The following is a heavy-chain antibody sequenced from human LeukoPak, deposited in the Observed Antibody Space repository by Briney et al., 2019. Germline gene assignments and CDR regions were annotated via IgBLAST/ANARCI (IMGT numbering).Heavy chain of an antibody. CDR2: IYSSGNT. J-gene: IGHJ4*02. CDR3: ARGLGYTAPFFDY. V-gene: IGHV4-4*07. D-gene: IGHD3-16*02. Sequence: SETLSLTCTVSGGSISHYYWRWIRQPAGKGLEWIGRIYSSGNTDYNPSLKSRVTLSLDRSMNQFSLRLSSRTAADTAIYYCARGLGYTAPFFDYWGQGTLVTVSS. CDR1: GGSISHYY.